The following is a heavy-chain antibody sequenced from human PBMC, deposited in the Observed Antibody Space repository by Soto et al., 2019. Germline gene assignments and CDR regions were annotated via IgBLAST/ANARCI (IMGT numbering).Heavy chain of an antibody. CDR2: MYNSGST. CDR1: GGSISSYY. J-gene: IGHJ6*02. D-gene: IGHD3-16*01. CDR3: ARDKLLGGIYGMDV. V-gene: IGHV4-59*01. Sequence: SETLSRTCTVSGGSISSYYWSWIRQSPGKGLDWIGYMYNSGSTNYNPSLKSRVAISVDTSKNQFSLKLSSVTAADTAVYYCARDKLLGGIYGMDVWGQGTTVTVSS.